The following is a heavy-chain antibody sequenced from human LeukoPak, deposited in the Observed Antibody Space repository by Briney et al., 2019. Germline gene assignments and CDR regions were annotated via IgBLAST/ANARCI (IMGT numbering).Heavy chain of an antibody. Sequence: GGSLRLSCAASGFTFSSYAMSWVRQAPGKGLEWVSAISGSGGSTYYADSVKGRFTISRDNSKKTLYLQMNSLRAEDTAVYYCARASTTSGWFDYWGQGTLVTVSS. CDR1: GFTFSSYA. D-gene: IGHD6-19*01. J-gene: IGHJ4*02. CDR2: ISGSGGST. CDR3: ARASTTSGWFDY. V-gene: IGHV3-23*01.